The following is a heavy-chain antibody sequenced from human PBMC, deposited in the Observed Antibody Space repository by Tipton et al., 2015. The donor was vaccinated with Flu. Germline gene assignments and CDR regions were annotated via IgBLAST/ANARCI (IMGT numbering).Heavy chain of an antibody. V-gene: IGHV4-31*03. CDR2: TSNTGST. D-gene: IGHD3-10*01. CDR1: GGSISTGDYY. CDR3: ARRGYGSYAPIDY. Sequence: SLPCTVSGGSISTGDYYWIWIRQHPGEGLEWIVYTSNTGSTFYNPPLKSRVTTSLDTSKNQFSLKVSSVTAADTAVYYCARRGYGSYAPIDYWGQGTLVSVSS. J-gene: IGHJ4*02.